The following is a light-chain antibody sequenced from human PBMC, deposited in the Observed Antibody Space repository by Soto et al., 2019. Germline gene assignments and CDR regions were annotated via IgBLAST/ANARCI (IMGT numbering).Light chain of an antibody. CDR2: GAS. CDR3: QQYGSSLWT. CDR1: QSVSSSY. Sequence: EIVLTQSPGTLSLSTGEGATLSCRASQSVSSSYLAWYQQKPGQAPRLLIYGASSRATGIPDRFSGSGSGTDFTLTISRLEPEDFAVYYCQQYGSSLWTLGQGNKVDIK. V-gene: IGKV3-20*01. J-gene: IGKJ1*01.